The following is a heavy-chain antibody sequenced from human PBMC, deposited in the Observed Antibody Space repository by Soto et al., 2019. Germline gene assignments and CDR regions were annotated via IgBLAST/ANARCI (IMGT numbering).Heavy chain of an antibody. CDR3: ARGVAGWSGYYYY. V-gene: IGHV3-66*01. CDR1: GFTVSSNC. J-gene: IGHJ4*02. CDR2: IYSGGST. Sequence: EVQLVESGGGLVQPGGSLRLSCAASGFTVSSNCMSWVRQAPGKGLEWVSVIYSGGSTYYADSVKGRFTISRDNSKNTLYLQMNSLRAEDTAVYYCARGVAGWSGYYYYWGQGTLVTVSS. D-gene: IGHD3-3*01.